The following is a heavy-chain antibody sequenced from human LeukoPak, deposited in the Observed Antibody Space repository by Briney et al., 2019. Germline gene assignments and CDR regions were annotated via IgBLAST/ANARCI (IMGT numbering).Heavy chain of an antibody. CDR2: ISGSGGST. CDR3: AKGGGYNYGWFDY. Sequence: GGSLRLSCAASGFTFSSYAMSWVRQAPGKGLEWVSAISGSGGSTYYADSVKGRFTISRGNSKKTLYLQMNSLRAEGTAVYYCAKGGGYNYGWFDYWGQGTLVTVSS. CDR1: GFTFSSYA. D-gene: IGHD5-18*01. J-gene: IGHJ4*02. V-gene: IGHV3-23*01.